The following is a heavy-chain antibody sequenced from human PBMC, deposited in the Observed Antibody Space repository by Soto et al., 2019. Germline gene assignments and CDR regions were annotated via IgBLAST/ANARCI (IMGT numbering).Heavy chain of an antibody. V-gene: IGHV3-30-3*01. CDR3: ARSDSHYDSSATFGSY. Sequence: QVQLVESGGGVVQPGGSLRLSCVASGFTFSTYAMHWVRQAPGKGLEWVAVISYDGSNKYYTDSVQGRFTISRDDSKNTLYLQMNSLRPEDTAVYYCARSDSHYDSSATFGSYWGQGTLVTVSS. J-gene: IGHJ4*02. D-gene: IGHD3-22*01. CDR1: GFTFSTYA. CDR2: ISYDGSNK.